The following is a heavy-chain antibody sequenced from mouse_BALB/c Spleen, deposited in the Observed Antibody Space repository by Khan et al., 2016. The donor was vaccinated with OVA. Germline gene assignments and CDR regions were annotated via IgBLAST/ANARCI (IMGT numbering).Heavy chain of an antibody. D-gene: IGHD2-1*01. CDR3: ALIYYCSYIYFDY. V-gene: IGHV14-3*02. CDR2: IDPANGDT. Sequence: VQLKQSGADLVKPGASVRLSCTSSGFTIKDTYMHWVKQRPEQGLEWIGRIDPANGDTKYDPKFQGKATITADTSSNTAYLQLSSLTSEDTAVYYCALIYYCSYIYFDYWGQGTTLTVSS. CDR1: GFTIKDTY. J-gene: IGHJ2*01.